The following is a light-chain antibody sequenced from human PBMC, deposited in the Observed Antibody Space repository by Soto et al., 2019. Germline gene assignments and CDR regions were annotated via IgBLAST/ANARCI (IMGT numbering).Light chain of an antibody. Sequence: QSVLTQPPSASGTPGQRVTISCSGGISNIGSNTINWYQQLPGTAPKLLIYSNDQRPSGVPDRFSGSKSGTSASLVISGLQSEDEADYYCAGVDDSLSGCVFGGWTKLTVL. CDR3: AGVDDSLSGCV. J-gene: IGLJ3*02. V-gene: IGLV1-44*01. CDR2: SND. CDR1: ISNIGSNT.